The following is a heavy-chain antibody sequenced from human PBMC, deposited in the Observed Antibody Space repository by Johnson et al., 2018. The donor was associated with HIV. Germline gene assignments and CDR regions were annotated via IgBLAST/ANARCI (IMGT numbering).Heavy chain of an antibody. V-gene: IGHV3-30*18. Sequence: QVQLVESGGGLIQPGGSLRLSCGASPFTFNSNATSWVRQAPVKGLEWVAVISSDGSNKYYADSAKGRFTISRDNAENTLHLEMNSLRAEDTAVYYCAKAIVVVIVGNNDDAFDIWGQGTMVTVSS. CDR3: AKAIVVVIVGNNDDAFDI. CDR1: PFTFNSNA. J-gene: IGHJ3*02. D-gene: IGHD2-21*01. CDR2: ISSDGSNK.